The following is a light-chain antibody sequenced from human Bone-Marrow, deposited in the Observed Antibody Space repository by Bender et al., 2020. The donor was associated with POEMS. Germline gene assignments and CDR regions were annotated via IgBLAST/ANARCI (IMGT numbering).Light chain of an antibody. Sequence: SNEVTQPPSVSVSPGQTASITCSGDDLGDKYVAWYQQKPGQSPLLVIYQDTKRPSGILERFSGSNSGNTATLTLSGTQAMDEADYYCQAWDTYSVIFGGGTKLTVL. CDR2: QDT. CDR3: QAWDTYSVI. CDR1: DLGDKY. J-gene: IGLJ2*01. V-gene: IGLV3-1*01.